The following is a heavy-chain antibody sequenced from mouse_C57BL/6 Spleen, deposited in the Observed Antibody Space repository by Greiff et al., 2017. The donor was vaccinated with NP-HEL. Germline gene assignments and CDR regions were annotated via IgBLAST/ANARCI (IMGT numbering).Heavy chain of an antibody. CDR1: GFTFSDYY. V-gene: IGHV5-16*01. Sequence: EVKLVESEGGLVQPGSSMKLSCTASGFTFSDYYMAWVRQVPEKGLEWVANINYDGSSTYYLDSLKSRFIISRDNAKNILYLQMSSLKSEDTATYYCARSPSDGYYAMDYWGQGTSVTVSS. J-gene: IGHJ4*01. CDR3: ARSPSDGYYAMDY. D-gene: IGHD2-3*01. CDR2: INYDGSST.